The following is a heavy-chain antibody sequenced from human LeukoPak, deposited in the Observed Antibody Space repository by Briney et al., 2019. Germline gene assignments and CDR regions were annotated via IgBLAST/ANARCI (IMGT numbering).Heavy chain of an antibody. CDR3: ARGVTIFGVVIIKSVGNWFDP. CDR2: INHSGST. CDR1: GGSFSGYY. V-gene: IGHV4-34*01. D-gene: IGHD3-3*01. J-gene: IGHJ5*02. Sequence: SETLSLTCAVYGGSFSGYYWSWIRQPPGKGQEWIGEINHSGSTNYNPSLKSRVTISVDTSKNQFSLKLSSVTAADTAVYYCARGVTIFGVVIIKSVGNWFDPWGQGTLVTVSS.